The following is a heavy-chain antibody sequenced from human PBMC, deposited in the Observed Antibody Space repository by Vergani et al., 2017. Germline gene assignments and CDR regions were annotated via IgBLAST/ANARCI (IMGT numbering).Heavy chain of an antibody. Sequence: QVQLQESGPGLVKPSQTLSLTCTVSGGPISSGSYYWSWIRQAAGKGLEWIGRIYNSGSTHYNPSLKSRVTITVDTSKNQFALKLSSVTAADTAVYYCARSTRYAGNVDYGGQGTLVAVSS. J-gene: IGHJ4*02. CDR2: IYNSGST. D-gene: IGHD2-2*01. V-gene: IGHV4-61*02. CDR1: GGPISSGSYY. CDR3: ARSTRYAGNVDY.